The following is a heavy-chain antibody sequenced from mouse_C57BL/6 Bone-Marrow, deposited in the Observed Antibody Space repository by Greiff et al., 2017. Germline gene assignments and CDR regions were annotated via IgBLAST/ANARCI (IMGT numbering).Heavy chain of an antibody. J-gene: IGHJ4*01. V-gene: IGHV2-9*01. CDR3: AKHMDY. Sequence: QVQLQESGPGLVAPSPCLSITCTASGFSLTSYGVDWVRQPPGKGLEWLGVIRGGGGTNYNSALISRLSISKDNSKSQVFLKMDSLQTDDRAVYYCAKHMDYWGQGTSVTVSS. CDR1: GFSLTSYG. CDR2: IRGGGGT.